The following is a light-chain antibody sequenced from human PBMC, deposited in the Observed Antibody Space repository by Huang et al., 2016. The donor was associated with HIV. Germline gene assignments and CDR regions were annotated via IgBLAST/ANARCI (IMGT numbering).Light chain of an antibody. V-gene: IGKV2-28*01. J-gene: IGKJ2*01. CDR2: FGS. CDR1: QSLLHSNGYNY. Sequence: IVMTQFPLSLPVIPEEPASISCRSSQSLLHSNGYNYLDWYVQKPGQSPQLLIYFGSNRAFGVPDRFSGSGSGTDFSLKISRVEAEDVGIYYCMQALQTPMFTFGQGTKLEIK. CDR3: MQALQTPMFT.